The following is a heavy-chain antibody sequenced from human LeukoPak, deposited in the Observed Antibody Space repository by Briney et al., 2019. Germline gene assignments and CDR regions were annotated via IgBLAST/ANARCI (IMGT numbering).Heavy chain of an antibody. CDR1: GFTVSSNY. V-gene: IGHV3-53*01. D-gene: IGHD3-22*01. J-gene: IGHJ4*02. CDR3: AKGVAHYYDSSGYYY. CDR2: IYSGGST. Sequence: PGGSLRLSCAAFGFTVSSNYMSWVRQAPGKGLEWVSVIYSGGSTYYADSVKGRFTISRDNSKNTLYLQMNSLRAEDTAVYYCAKGVAHYYDSSGYYYWGQGTLVTVSS.